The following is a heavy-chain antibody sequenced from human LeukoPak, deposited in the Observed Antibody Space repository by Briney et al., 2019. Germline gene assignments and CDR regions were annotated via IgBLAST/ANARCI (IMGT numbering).Heavy chain of an antibody. CDR3: ARGSYSSSCDY. CDR2: ISIDGSST. CDR1: GFTFSSYW. D-gene: IGHD6-13*01. V-gene: IGHV3-74*01. J-gene: IGHJ4*02. Sequence: GGSLRLSCAASGFTFSSYWMHRVRQAPGKGLVWVSRISIDGSSTNYADSVKGRFTISRDNAKNTLYLQMDSLRAEDTAVYYCARGSYSSSCDYWGQGTLVTVSS.